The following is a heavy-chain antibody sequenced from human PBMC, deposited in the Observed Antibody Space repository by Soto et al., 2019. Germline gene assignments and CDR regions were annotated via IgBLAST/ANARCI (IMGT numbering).Heavy chain of an antibody. J-gene: IGHJ4*02. CDR3: TRQIYDYIWGSPDY. CDR1: GFTFVDYA. D-gene: IGHD3-16*01. V-gene: IGHV3-49*03. CDR2: IRSKAYGGTT. Sequence: GGSLRLSCTASGFTFVDYAMSWFLQAPGKGLEWVGFIRSKAYGGTTEYAASVKGRFTISRDDSKSIAYLQMNSLKTEDTAVYYCTRQIYDYIWGSPDYWGQGTLVTVSS.